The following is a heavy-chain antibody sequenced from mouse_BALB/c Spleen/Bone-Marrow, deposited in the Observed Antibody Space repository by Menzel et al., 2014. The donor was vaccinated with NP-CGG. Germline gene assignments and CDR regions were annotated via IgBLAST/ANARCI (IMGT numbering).Heavy chain of an antibody. CDR2: ISSGGGST. D-gene: IGHD2-14*01. V-gene: IGHV5-12-1*01. CDR1: GFAFSSYD. Sequence: EVQVVESGGGLVKPGGSLKLSCAASGFAFSSYDMSWVRQTPEKRLEWVAYISSGGGSTYYPDTVKGRFTIPRDNAKNTLYLQMSSLKSEDTAMYYCARLPSYYRYEDAYWGQGTLVTVSA. J-gene: IGHJ3*01. CDR3: ARLPSYYRYEDAY.